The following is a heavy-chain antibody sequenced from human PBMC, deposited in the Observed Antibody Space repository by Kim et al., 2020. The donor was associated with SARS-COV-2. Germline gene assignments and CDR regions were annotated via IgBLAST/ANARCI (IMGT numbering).Heavy chain of an antibody. V-gene: IGHV1-69*13. CDR1: GGTFSSYA. CDR3: ASFDRGFGVGATTWDYYYMDV. Sequence: SVKVSCKASGGTFSSYAISWVRQAPGQGLEWMGGIIPIFGTANYAQKFQGRVTITADESTSTAYMELSSLRSEDTAVYYCASFDRGFGVGATTWDYYYMDVWGKGTTVTVSS. D-gene: IGHD1-26*01. J-gene: IGHJ6*03. CDR2: IIPIFGTA.